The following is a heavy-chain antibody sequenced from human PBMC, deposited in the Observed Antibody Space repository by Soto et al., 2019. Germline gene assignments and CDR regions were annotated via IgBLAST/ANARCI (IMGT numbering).Heavy chain of an antibody. Sequence: EVQLLESGGGLVQPGGSLRLSCAASGFTFSSYAMSWVRQAPGKGLEWVSAISGSGGSTYYADSVKGRFTISRDNSKNTLXLQMXSXXXEDXXVXYXXXXGPXGXXRTPXXRAAFDIWGQGTMVTVSS. CDR3: XXXGPXGXXRTPXXRAAFDI. V-gene: IGHV3-23*01. D-gene: IGHD3-10*01. CDR2: ISGSGGST. CDR1: GFTFSSYA. J-gene: IGHJ3*02.